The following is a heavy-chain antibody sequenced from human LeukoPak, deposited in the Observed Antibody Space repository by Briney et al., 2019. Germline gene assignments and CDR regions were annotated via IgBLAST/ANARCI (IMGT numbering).Heavy chain of an antibody. D-gene: IGHD2-2*01. Sequence: PGRSLRLSCAASGFTFSSYAMHWVRQAPGKGLEWVAVISYDGSNKYYADSVKGRFTISRDNSKNTLYLQMNSLRAEDTAVYYCARGIGYCSSTSCSNWFDPWGQGTLVTVSS. J-gene: IGHJ5*02. CDR1: GFTFSSYA. CDR2: ISYDGSNK. CDR3: ARGIGYCSSTSCSNWFDP. V-gene: IGHV3-30*04.